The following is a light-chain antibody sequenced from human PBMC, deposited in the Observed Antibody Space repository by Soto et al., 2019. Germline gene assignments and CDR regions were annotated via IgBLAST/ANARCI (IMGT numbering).Light chain of an antibody. Sequence: DIQMTQSPSSLSASVGDRVTVTCRSSQSIGGYLNWYQQKPGKAPKLLMHAASTLQSGVPSRFSGSGSGTDYTHTISSLQPEDFATYCCQQSYSNPFTFGPGTQVEIK. CDR3: QQSYSNPFT. V-gene: IGKV1-39*01. J-gene: IGKJ3*01. CDR2: AAS. CDR1: QSIGGY.